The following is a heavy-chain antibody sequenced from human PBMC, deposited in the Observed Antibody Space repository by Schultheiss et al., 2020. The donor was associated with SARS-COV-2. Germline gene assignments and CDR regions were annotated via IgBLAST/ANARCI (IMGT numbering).Heavy chain of an antibody. Sequence: GESLKISCAASGFTFSSYGMHWVRQAPGKGLEWVAVISYDGSNKYYADSVKGRFTISRDNSKNTLYLQMNSLRAEDTAVYYCASLGGDYGDYIYYYYGMDVWGQGTTVTVSS. D-gene: IGHD4-17*01. J-gene: IGHJ6*02. CDR2: ISYDGSNK. CDR1: GFTFSSYG. V-gene: IGHV3-30*03. CDR3: ASLGGDYGDYIYYYYGMDV.